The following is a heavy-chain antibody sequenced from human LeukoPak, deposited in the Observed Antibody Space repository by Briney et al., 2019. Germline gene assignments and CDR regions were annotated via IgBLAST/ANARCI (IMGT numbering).Heavy chain of an antibody. CDR3: AKSLYC. V-gene: IGHV3-7*01. Sequence: PGGSLRLSCAASGFTFSTSWMDWVRQAPGKGLEWVANIKQDGSETSYLDSAKGRLTISRDNAKSSLYLQMDSLRVDGTAVYYCAKSLYCWGEGSLVTVSS. CDR2: IKQDGSET. CDR1: GFTFSTSW. J-gene: IGHJ4*02.